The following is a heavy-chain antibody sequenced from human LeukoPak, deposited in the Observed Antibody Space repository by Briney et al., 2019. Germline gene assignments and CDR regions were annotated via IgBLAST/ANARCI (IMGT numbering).Heavy chain of an antibody. D-gene: IGHD3-10*01. V-gene: IGHV1-46*01. CDR3: ARDYHGSGSLTTFDY. CDR2: INPRGGSA. J-gene: IGHJ4*02. Sequence: ASVKVSCKASGYTFTSFYMHWVRQAPGQGLGWMGIINPRGGSASAAQKFQGRLTLTRDTSTSTVYMDLSSLRSQDTAVYYCARDYHGSGSLTTFDYWGQGTLVTVSS. CDR1: GYTFTSFY.